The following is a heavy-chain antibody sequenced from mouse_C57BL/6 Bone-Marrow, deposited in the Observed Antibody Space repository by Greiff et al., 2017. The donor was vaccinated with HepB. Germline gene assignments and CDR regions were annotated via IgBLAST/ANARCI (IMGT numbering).Heavy chain of an antibody. V-gene: IGHV5-4*03. D-gene: IGHD2-12*01. CDR3: ARGPYDYFDY. J-gene: IGHJ2*01. CDR2: ISDGGSYT. CDR1: GFTFSSYA. Sequence: EVKLVESGGGLVKPGGSLKLSCAASGFTFSSYAMSWVRQTPEKRLEWVATISDGGSYTYYPDNVKGRFTISRDNAKNNLYLQMSHLKSEDTAMYYCARGPYDYFDYWGQGTTLTVSS.